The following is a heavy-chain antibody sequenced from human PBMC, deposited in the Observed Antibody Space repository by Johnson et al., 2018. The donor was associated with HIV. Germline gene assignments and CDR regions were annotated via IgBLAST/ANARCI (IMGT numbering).Heavy chain of an antibody. CDR1: GFTVSSNY. CDR3: AKDRQFLEWYDAFDI. D-gene: IGHD3-3*01. V-gene: IGHV3-66*02. J-gene: IGHJ3*02. CDR2: IYTGGIT. Sequence: VQLVESGGGVVQPGGSLRLSCAASGFTVSSNYMSWVRQAPGKGLEWVSVIYTGGITYYADSVKGRFTISRDDAKNTLYLQMNSLRAEDTAVYYCAKDRQFLEWYDAFDIWGQGTMVTVSS.